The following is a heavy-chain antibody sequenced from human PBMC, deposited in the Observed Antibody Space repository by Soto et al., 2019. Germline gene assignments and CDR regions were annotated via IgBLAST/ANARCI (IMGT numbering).Heavy chain of an antibody. CDR3: ARHFSVDYFDY. J-gene: IGHJ4*02. CDR2: INHSGST. CDR1: GGSFSGYY. V-gene: IGHV4-34*01. Sequence: SETLSLTCAVYGGSFSGYYWNWIRQPPGKGLEWIGEINHSGSTNYNPSLKSRVTISVDTSKNQFSLKLSSVTAADTAVYYCARHFSVDYFDYWGQGALVTVSS.